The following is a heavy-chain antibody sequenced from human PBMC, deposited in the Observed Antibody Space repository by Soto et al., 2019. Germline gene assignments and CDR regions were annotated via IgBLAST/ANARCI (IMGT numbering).Heavy chain of an antibody. CDR3: AREGGSGSSPVGWFDP. Sequence: EVQLVESGGGLLQPGGSLRLSCAASGFTFGSNWMHWVRQVPGKGLVWVSRINSDGSSTTYADSVKGRYTISRDNAKNTWYLQMNGLRPEDTAVYYCAREGGSGSSPVGWFDPWGQGTLVTVSS. V-gene: IGHV3-74*01. CDR2: INSDGSST. CDR1: GFTFGSNW. J-gene: IGHJ5*02. D-gene: IGHD1-26*01.